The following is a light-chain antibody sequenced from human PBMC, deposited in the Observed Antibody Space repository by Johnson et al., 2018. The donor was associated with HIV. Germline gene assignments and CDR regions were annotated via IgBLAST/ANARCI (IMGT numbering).Light chain of an antibody. CDR1: LPKKY. CDR3: GTWDRSLSAGGV. V-gene: IGLV1-51*02. J-gene: IGLJ1*01. CDR2: ENT. Sequence: QSVLTQPPSVSVSPGQTARITCSGDALPKKYAYWYQQKSGQAPVLVIYENTKRPSGIPDRFSGSKSGTSATLGITGLQTGDEADYYCGTWDRSLSAGGVFGTGTKVTVL.